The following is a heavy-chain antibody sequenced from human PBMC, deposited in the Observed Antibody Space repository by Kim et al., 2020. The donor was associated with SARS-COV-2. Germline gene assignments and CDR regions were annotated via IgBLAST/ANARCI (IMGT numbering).Heavy chain of an antibody. CDR2: TRNKARSYTT. CDR1: GFIFSDHY. J-gene: IGHJ6*02. CDR3: TMTVAPRSYSYGIDV. Sequence: GGSLRLSCAVSGFIFSDHYMDWVRQAPGKGLEWVGRTRNKARSYTTEYAASVKGRFAVSRDESKNSLYLQMNSLQTEDTAVYYCTMTVAPRSYSYGIDVWGQGTTVTVSS. V-gene: IGHV3-72*01. D-gene: IGHD6-19*01.